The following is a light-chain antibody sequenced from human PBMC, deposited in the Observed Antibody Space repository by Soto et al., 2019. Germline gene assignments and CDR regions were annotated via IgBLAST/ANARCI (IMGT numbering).Light chain of an antibody. V-gene: IGKV1-9*01. J-gene: IGKJ4*01. CDR3: QQLNSYPLT. CDR1: QGINTY. Sequence: DIQLTQSPSFLSASVGDRVTITCRASQGINTYLAWYQQKPGKAPKLLIYAASTLQSGVPSRFSGSGSGTEFTLTISSLQPEEFATYYCQQLNSYPLTFGGGTKVEIK. CDR2: AAS.